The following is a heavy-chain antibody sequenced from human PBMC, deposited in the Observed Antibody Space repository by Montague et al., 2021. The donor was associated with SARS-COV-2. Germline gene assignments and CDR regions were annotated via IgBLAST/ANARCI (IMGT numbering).Heavy chain of an antibody. CDR3: AKDLEQWLVGRDYFDY. V-gene: IGHV3-23*01. Sequence: SLRLSCAASGFTFSTYAMSWVRQAPGKGLEWVSTVSSTGGSTFYADSVKGRFTVSRDNSKNTLYLQMNRLRAEDTAVYYCAKDLEQWLVGRDYFDYWGQGTLVTVSS. D-gene: IGHD6-19*01. CDR1: GFTFSTYA. CDR2: VSSTGGST. J-gene: IGHJ4*02.